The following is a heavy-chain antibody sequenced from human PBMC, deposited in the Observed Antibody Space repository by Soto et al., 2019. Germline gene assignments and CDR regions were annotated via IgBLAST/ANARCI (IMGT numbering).Heavy chain of an antibody. Sequence: QVQLMQSGAEVKKPGASVRVSCKASGYTFTNYYVHWVRQAPGQGLEWMGFINPNGGSTTYAQKFQGRFTVTTDTSTRTVYMQLSSLRSEDTAVFYCARSAPYDYWGQGTLDTVSS. J-gene: IGHJ4*02. CDR1: GYTFTNYY. V-gene: IGHV1-46*01. CDR2: INPNGGST. CDR3: ARSAPYDY.